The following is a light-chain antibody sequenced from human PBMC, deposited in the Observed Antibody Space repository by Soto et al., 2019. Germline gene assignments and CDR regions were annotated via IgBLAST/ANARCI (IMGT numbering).Light chain of an antibody. CDR3: QQRSKWPRT. J-gene: IGKJ1*01. CDR2: GAS. CDR1: QTVSSSS. Sequence: LIHSPRNLSGPPEHTATLSFRSSQTVSSSSLAWYQQKPGQAPRLLIFGASTRAAGFPDRFSGSGSGTDFTLTISRLEPEDFAVYCCQQRSKWPRTFGQGTKVEIK. V-gene: IGKV3D-20*02.